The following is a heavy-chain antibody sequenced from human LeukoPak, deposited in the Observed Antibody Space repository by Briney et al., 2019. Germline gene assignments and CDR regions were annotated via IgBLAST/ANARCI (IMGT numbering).Heavy chain of an antibody. D-gene: IGHD2-2*01. CDR3: ARGGSYCSSTSCYFDY. V-gene: IGHV3-11*01. J-gene: IGHJ4*02. CDR2: ISSSGSTI. CDR1: GFTFSDYY. Sequence: GGSLRLSCAASGFTFSDYYMSWIRQAPGKGLEWVSYISSSGSTICYADSVKGRFTISRDNAKNSLYLQMNSLRAEDTAVYYCARGGSYCSSTSCYFDYWGQGTLVTVSS.